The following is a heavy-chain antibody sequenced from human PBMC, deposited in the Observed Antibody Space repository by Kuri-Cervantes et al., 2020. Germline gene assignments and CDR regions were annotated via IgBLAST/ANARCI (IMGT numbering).Heavy chain of an antibody. V-gene: IGHV3-30*18. Sequence: GGSLRLPCAASGFTFSSYGMHWVRQAPGKGLEWVAVISYDGSNKYYADSVKGRFTISRDNSKNTLYLQMNSLRAEDTAVYYCAKTDDYDFWSGYYSYYYYGMDVWGQGTTVTVSS. CDR1: GFTFSSYG. CDR3: AKTDDYDFWSGYYSYYYYGMDV. D-gene: IGHD3-3*01. J-gene: IGHJ6*02. CDR2: ISYDGSNK.